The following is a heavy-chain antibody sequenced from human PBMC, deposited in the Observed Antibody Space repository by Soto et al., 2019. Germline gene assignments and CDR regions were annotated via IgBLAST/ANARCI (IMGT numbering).Heavy chain of an antibody. CDR1: GYTLISYG. Sequence: QVQLVQSGAEVKKPGASVKVSCKASGYTLISYGISWVRQAPGQGLEWMGWISAYNGNTDYAQKLQGRATMTTDTSTSTAYMERRSLRSDDTAVYYCARVGTPVTTRPVGYFQHWGQGTLVIVSS. D-gene: IGHD4-4*01. CDR3: ARVGTPVTTRPVGYFQH. CDR2: ISAYNGNT. V-gene: IGHV1-18*01. J-gene: IGHJ1*01.